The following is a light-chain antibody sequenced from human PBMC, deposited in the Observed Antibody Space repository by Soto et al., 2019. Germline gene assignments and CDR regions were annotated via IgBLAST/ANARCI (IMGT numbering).Light chain of an antibody. CDR1: QTISSNY. Sequence: EIVLTQSPGTLSLSPGERATLSCRASQTISSNYLAWYQQKPGQAPRLLIYGASSRATGIPDRFSGSGSGTDFNLTISRLEPEDFAVYYCQHYGSSLSITFGQGTRLDIK. J-gene: IGKJ5*01. CDR2: GAS. CDR3: QHYGSSLSIT. V-gene: IGKV3-20*01.